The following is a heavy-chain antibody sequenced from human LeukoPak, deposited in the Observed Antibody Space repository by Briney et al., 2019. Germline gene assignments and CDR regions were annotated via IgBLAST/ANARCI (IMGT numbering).Heavy chain of an antibody. V-gene: IGHV3-30*04. D-gene: IGHD6-13*01. CDR3: ARARFLGINYYYGMDV. Sequence: GGSLRLSCAASGFTFSSYAMHWVRQAPGKGLEWVAVISYDGSNKYYADSVKGRFTISRDNSKNTLYLQMNSLRAEDTAVYYCARARFLGINYYYGMDVWGKGTTVTVSS. CDR2: ISYDGSNK. CDR1: GFTFSSYA. J-gene: IGHJ6*04.